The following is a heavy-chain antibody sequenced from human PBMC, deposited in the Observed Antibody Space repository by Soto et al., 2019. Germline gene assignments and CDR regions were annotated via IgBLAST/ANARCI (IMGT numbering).Heavy chain of an antibody. Sequence: QVHLVDSGGGVAQPGRSLRLSCAASGFTCSGYGMHWVRHAPGKGLEWVAVIWHAGSNKYYIDSVKGRFTISRDNTRNALYLQMNSLRAEDTAVYYCTRAGRAFWSGVQSDHKSYAFDIWGQGTMVTVSS. CDR1: GFTCSGYG. V-gene: IGHV3-33*01. J-gene: IGHJ3*02. D-gene: IGHD3-3*01. CDR3: TRAGRAFWSGVQSDHKSYAFDI. CDR2: IWHAGSNK.